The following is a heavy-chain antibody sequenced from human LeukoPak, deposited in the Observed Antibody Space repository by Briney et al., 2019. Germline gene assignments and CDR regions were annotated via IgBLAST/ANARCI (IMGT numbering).Heavy chain of an antibody. CDR3: ARDSNYYDSKQLDY. V-gene: IGHV3-21*01. J-gene: IGHJ4*02. CDR1: GFTFSSYA. D-gene: IGHD3-22*01. CDR2: ISSSSSYI. Sequence: GGSLRLSCAASGFTFSSYAMSWVRQAPGKGLEWVSSISSSSSYIYYADSVKGRFTISRDNAKNSLYLQMNSLRAEDTAVYYCARDSNYYDSKQLDYWGQGTLVTVSS.